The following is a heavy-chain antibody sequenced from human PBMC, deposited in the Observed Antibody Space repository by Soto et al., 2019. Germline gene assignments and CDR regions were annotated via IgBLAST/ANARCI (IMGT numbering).Heavy chain of an antibody. CDR2: IYNNGNT. V-gene: IGHV4-31*03. Sequence: QVQLQESGPGLVQPSQTLSLTCTVPGGSISSGGYYWSWIRQHPSKGLEWIGYIYNNGNTYYNPSLKSRVSISVDTSKDEFSLKVYSATSADTDCGRSRRVDTATGYFDSWGQGTLVTVSS. D-gene: IGHD5-18*01. CDR1: GGSISSGGYY. J-gene: IGHJ4*02. CDR3: RRVDTATGYFDS.